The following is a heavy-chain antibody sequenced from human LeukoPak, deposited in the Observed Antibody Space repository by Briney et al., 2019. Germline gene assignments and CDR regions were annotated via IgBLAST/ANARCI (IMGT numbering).Heavy chain of an antibody. CDR1: GFTFNDFG. J-gene: IGHJ6*02. D-gene: IGHD2-2*01. V-gene: IGHV3-33*01. Sequence: GGSLRLSCAASGFTFNDFGMHWVRQAPGKGLEWVAFIWYDGSNKYYADSVKGRFTISRDNSKNTLYLQMNSLRAEDTAVYYCARMRGELVVPDAIFDATGVWGQGTTVTVSS. CDR3: ARMRGELVVPDAIFDATGV. CDR2: IWYDGSNK.